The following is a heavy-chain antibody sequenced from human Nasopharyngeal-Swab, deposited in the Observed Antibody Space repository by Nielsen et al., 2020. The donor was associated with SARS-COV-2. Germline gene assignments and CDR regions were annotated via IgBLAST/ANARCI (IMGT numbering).Heavy chain of an antibody. J-gene: IGHJ6*02. V-gene: IGHV1-18*01. Sequence: ASVKVSCKASGYTFTSYGISWVRQAPGQGREWRGWISAYKGNTNYAQKLQGRVTMTTDTSTSTAYMELRSLRSDDTAVYYCARASHRVGSYYDFWSGYYRDYYYGMDVWGQGTTVTVPS. CDR2: ISAYKGNT. CDR1: GYTFTSYG. CDR3: ARASHRVGSYYDFWSGYYRDYYYGMDV. D-gene: IGHD3-3*01.